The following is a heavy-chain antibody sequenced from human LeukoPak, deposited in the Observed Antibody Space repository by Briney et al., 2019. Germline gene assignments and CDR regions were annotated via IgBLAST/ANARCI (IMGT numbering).Heavy chain of an antibody. CDR2: ISGSGGST. CDR3: AKADDFWSGYFDY. CDR1: GFSFSSYA. V-gene: IGHV3-23*01. D-gene: IGHD3-3*01. J-gene: IGHJ4*02. Sequence: GGSLRLSCAASGFSFSSYAMSWVRQAPGKGLECGSVISGSGGSTYYADSVKGRFTISRDNSKNTVYLQMNSLRAEDTAVYYCAKADDFWSGYFDYWGQGTLVTVSS.